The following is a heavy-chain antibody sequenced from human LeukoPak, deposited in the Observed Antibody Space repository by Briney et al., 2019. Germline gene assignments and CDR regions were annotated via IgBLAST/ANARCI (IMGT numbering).Heavy chain of an antibody. CDR2: IRGSSDVI. CDR1: GFTFSSHA. Sequence: GGSLRLSCAASGFTFSSHAMSWVRQAPGKGLEWISLIRGSSDVIEYADSERGRFTISRDNSKNTVSLQMNNLRAEDTAVYYCAKGQSASSTFDSWGQGTLVTVSS. J-gene: IGHJ4*02. V-gene: IGHV3-23*01. CDR3: AKGQSASSTFDS.